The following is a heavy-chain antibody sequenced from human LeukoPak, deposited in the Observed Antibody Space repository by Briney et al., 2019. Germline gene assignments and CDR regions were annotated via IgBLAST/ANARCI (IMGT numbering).Heavy chain of an antibody. CDR1: RFTFSNYW. CDR2: IKEDGSEK. D-gene: IGHD3-10*01. CDR3: AREVYYGSGTYFDY. J-gene: IGHJ4*01. V-gene: IGHV3-7*01. Sequence: GGSLRLSCAASRFTFSNYWMSWVRQAPGKGLEWVANIKEDGSEKYYVDSVKGRFTISRDNAKNSLYLQMNSLRGEDTAVYYCAREVYYGSGTYFDYWGQGTLVTVSS.